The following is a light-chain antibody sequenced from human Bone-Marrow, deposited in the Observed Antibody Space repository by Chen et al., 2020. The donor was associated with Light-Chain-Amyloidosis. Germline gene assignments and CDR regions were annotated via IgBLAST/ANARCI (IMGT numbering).Light chain of an antibody. CDR3: QSYDNSLSGSRV. J-gene: IGLJ2*01. Sequence: QSVLTQPPSVSGAPGQRVTIPCTGSSSNIGAGFDVHWYQRLPGTAPKLLIYANNNRPSGVPDRFSGSKSGTSDSLAITGLQAEDEADYYCQSYDNSLSGSRVFGGGTKLTVL. CDR2: ANN. V-gene: IGLV1-40*01. CDR1: SSNIGAGFD.